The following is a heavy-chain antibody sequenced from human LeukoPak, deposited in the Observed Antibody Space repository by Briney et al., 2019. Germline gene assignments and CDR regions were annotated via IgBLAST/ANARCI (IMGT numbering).Heavy chain of an antibody. CDR1: GLTFSSYA. V-gene: IGHV3-30-3*01. CDR3: ASTPFIWYSSGWTDAFDI. J-gene: IGHJ3*02. Sequence: SGGSLRLSCAASGLTFSSYAMHWVRQAPGKGLEWVAILSYDGGNKYYADSVKGRFIISRDNSNNTLYLQMNSLRAEDTAVYYCASTPFIWYSSGWTDAFDIWGQGTMVTVSS. CDR2: LSYDGGNK. D-gene: IGHD6-19*01.